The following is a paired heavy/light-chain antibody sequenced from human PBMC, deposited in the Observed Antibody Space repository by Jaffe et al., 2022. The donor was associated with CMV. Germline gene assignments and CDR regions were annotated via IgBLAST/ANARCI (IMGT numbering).Heavy chain of an antibody. CDR1: GFTISSYN. CDR3: ARDFIKVEVAAIDF. J-gene: IGHJ4*02. Sequence: EVQLVESGGGLVRPGGSLRLSCAASGFTISSYNMNWVRQAPGKGLEWVSSISTGSNYIYYADSVKGRFTISRDNAKNSLYLQMNSLRPEDTAVYYCARDFIKVEVAAIDFWGPGTLVTVSS. V-gene: IGHV3-21*06. CDR2: ISTGSNYI. D-gene: IGHD2-15*01.
Light chain of an antibody. V-gene: IGLV1-51*02. J-gene: IGLJ2*01. CDR3: GTWDTRLSAKV. CDR1: SSNIGSNY. Sequence: QSVLTQPPSVSAAPGQKVTISCSGGSSNIGSNYVSWYQHLPGTAPKLLIYENYNRPSGIPDRFSGSKSGASATLGITGLQTGDEADYYCGTWDTRLSAKVFGGGTKLTVL. CDR2: ENY.